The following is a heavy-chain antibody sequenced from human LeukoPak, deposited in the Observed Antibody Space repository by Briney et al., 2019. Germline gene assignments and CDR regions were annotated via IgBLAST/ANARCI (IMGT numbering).Heavy chain of an antibody. CDR2: INWNGASR. Sequence: PGGSLRLSCVASGFTFYDYGMSWVRQAPGQGPEWVSDINWNGASRRYADSVKGRFTISRDNAKKSLYLQMNSLRAEDTALYYCERDSLKWEPKTHSFDFWGQGTMVTVSS. D-gene: IGHD1-26*01. V-gene: IGHV3-20*04. CDR3: ERDSLKWEPKTHSFDF. J-gene: IGHJ3*01. CDR1: GFTFYDYG.